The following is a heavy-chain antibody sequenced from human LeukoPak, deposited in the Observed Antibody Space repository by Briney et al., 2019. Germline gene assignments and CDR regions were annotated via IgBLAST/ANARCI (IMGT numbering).Heavy chain of an antibody. Sequence: PSETLSLTCTVSGCSISSSSYYWGWMRPPPGMGLEWCGSIYYSGSTYYNPSLKRPHTISVDTSKNQFSLKLISVTAADTAIYSSARHRDYYFDYCGQGTLVTVSS. CDR2: IYYSGST. CDR1: GCSISSSSYY. CDR3: ARHRDYYFDY. J-gene: IGHJ4*02. V-gene: IGHV4-39*01. D-gene: IGHD3/OR15-3a*01.